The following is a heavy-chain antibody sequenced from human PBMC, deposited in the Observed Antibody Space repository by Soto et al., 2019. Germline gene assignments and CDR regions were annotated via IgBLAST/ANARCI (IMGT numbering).Heavy chain of an antibody. CDR1: GFTFDDFA. J-gene: IGHJ5*02. D-gene: IGHD2-15*01. CDR3: AKGGPEAFCGGGRCYFEP. Sequence: EVHLVDSGGGLAQPGRSLRLSCAASGFTFDDFATHWLRRVAGTALERVSSINCHGRITGYADTVKGRFFISRDNATNCLYRQMSSVRRADTALYSCAKGGPEAFCGGGRCYFEPWGQGTQVSVS. CDR2: INCHGRIT. V-gene: IGHV3-9*01.